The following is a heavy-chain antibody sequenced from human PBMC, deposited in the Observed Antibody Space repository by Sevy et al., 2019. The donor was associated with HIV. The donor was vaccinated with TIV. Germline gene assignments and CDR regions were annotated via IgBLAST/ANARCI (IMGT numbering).Heavy chain of an antibody. CDR3: AKYYYGSGSYYNEQPGQAGLFAFDI. Sequence: GGSLRLSCAASGFTFSSYAISWVRQAPGKGLEWVSAISGSGGSTYYADSVKGRFTISRDNSKNTLYLQMNSLRAEDTAVYYCAKYYYGSGSYYNEQPGQAGLFAFDIWGQGTMVTVSS. J-gene: IGHJ3*02. V-gene: IGHV3-23*01. CDR2: ISGSGGST. D-gene: IGHD3-10*01. CDR1: GFTFSSYA.